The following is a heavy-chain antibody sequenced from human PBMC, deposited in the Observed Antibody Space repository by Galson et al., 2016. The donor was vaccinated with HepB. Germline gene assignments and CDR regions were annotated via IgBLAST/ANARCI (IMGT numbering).Heavy chain of an antibody. CDR2: IIPIFGTT. CDR1: GGTFSSSV. J-gene: IGHJ6*02. CDR3: AAGADV. Sequence: SVKVSCKASGGTFSSSVISWVRQAPGQGLEWMGGIIPIFGTTNYAQNFQGRLTITADESTSTAYMELSSLRSEDTAVYYWAAGADVWGQGPTVTVSS. D-gene: IGHD3-10*01. V-gene: IGHV1-69*13.